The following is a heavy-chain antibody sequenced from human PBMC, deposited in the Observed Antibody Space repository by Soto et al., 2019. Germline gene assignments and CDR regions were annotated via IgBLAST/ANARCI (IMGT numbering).Heavy chain of an antibody. J-gene: IGHJ5*01. CDR1: GGSISRHY. V-gene: IGHV4-59*11. D-gene: IGHD1-26*01. CDR2: IYYSGNT. CDR3: ARDGEVGSNLRWIDS. Sequence: QVQLQESGPGLVKPSETLSLTCTVSGGSISRHYWSWIRQPPGKGLELIAYIYYSGNTYYNPSLKRRVATSVDTSKSQYSLKLTSVTAADAAVYYCARDGEVGSNLRWIDSWGQGTLVTVSS.